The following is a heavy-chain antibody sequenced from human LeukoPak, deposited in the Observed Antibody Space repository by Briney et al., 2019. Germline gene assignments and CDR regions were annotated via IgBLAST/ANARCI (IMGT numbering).Heavy chain of an antibody. V-gene: IGHV3-21*01. J-gene: IGHJ4*02. CDR2: ISSSSSYI. CDR1: GFTFSNFA. D-gene: IGHD3-22*01. CDR3: ARGGASGDSSGYYYLPFEY. Sequence: GGSLRLSCAASGFTFSNFAMNWVRQAPGKGLEWVSSISSSSSYIYYADSVKGRFTISRDNAKNSLYLQMNSLRAEDTAVYYCARGGASGDSSGYYYLPFEYWGQGTLVTVSS.